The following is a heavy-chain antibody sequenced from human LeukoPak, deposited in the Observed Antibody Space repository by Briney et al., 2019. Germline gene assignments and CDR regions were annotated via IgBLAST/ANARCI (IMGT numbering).Heavy chain of an antibody. CDR2: IYYSGTT. CDR3: ARTGYSSGWRLFDY. Sequence: SETLSLTCTVSGASIRSGSYYWGWIRQPPEKGLEWIASIYYSGTTYFNPSLKSRVAISLDMSKNQFSLNLTSVSVADTAVYYCARTGYSSGWRLFDYWGQGTLVTVSS. D-gene: IGHD6-19*01. CDR1: GASIRSGSYY. J-gene: IGHJ4*02. V-gene: IGHV4-39*01.